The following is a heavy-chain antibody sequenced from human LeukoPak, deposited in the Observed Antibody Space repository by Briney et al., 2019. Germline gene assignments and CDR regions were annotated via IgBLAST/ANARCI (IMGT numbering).Heavy chain of an antibody. CDR2: INSDGSST. CDR3: ARGVAGTWYFDL. CDR1: GFIFSSYW. J-gene: IGHJ2*01. D-gene: IGHD6-19*01. V-gene: IGHV3-74*01. Sequence: SGRSLRLSCAASGFIFSSYWMHWVRHAPGKGLVWVSHINSDGSSTSYADSVKGRFTISRDNAKNTLYLQTNSLRAEDTAVYYCARGVAGTWYFDLWGRGTLVTVSS.